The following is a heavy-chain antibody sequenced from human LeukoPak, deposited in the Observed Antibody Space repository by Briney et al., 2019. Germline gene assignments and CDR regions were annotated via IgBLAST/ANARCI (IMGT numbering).Heavy chain of an antibody. V-gene: IGHV1-69*13. CDR1: GYTFTSYG. CDR2: IIPIFGTA. J-gene: IGHJ4*02. D-gene: IGHD3-22*01. CDR3: ARGMHHYDSSGYYGY. Sequence: GASVKVSCKASGYTFTSYGISWVRQAPGQGLEWMGGIIPIFGTANYAQKFQGRVTITADESTGTAYMELSSLRSEDTAVYYCARGMHHYDSSGYYGYWGQGTLVTVSS.